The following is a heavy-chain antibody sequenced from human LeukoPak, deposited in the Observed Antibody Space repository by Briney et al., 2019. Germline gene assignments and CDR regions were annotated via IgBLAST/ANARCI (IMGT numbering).Heavy chain of an antibody. Sequence: PGGSLRLSCAASGFIFSNYWMTWVRQAPGKGLEWVANINLDGSEKYYVDSVKGRFTISRDNAKNSLYLQMDSLRAEDTAVYYCARDDGGNQGDYWGQGTLVTVSS. D-gene: IGHD4-23*01. CDR2: INLDGSEK. CDR1: GFIFSNYW. V-gene: IGHV3-7*01. CDR3: ARDDGGNQGDY. J-gene: IGHJ4*02.